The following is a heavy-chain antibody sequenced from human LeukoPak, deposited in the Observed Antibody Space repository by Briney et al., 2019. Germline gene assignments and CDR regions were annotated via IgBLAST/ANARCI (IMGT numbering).Heavy chain of an antibody. CDR3: ANILTMEGFNYGMDV. Sequence: GGSLRLSCAASGFTFSSYGMHWVRQAPGKGLEWVAVISYDGSNKYYADSVKGRFTISRDNSKNTLYLQMNSLRAEDTAVYYCANILTMEGFNYGMDVWGQGTTVTVSS. J-gene: IGHJ6*02. CDR1: GFTFSSYG. V-gene: IGHV3-30*18. CDR2: ISYDGSNK. D-gene: IGHD3-10*01.